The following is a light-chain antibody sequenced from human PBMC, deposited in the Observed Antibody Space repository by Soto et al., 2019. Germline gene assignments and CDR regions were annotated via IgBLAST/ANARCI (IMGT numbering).Light chain of an antibody. CDR2: GAS. CDR3: QQYKNGPPYT. Sequence: DTVMTQSPATLSVSPGERATLSCRASQSISSNLAWYQQKPGQAPRLLIYGASARATGIPARFSGSGSGTEVTLTISRLQSEDFAVYYCQQYKNGPPYTFGQGTKLEIK. CDR1: QSISSN. V-gene: IGKV3-15*01. J-gene: IGKJ2*01.